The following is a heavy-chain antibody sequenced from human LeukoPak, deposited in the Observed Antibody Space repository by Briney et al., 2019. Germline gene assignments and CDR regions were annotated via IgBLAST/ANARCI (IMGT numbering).Heavy chain of an antibody. V-gene: IGHV3-11*06. D-gene: IGHD6-13*01. J-gene: IGHJ4*02. CDR1: GFTFSSYY. Sequence: GGSLRLSCAASGFTFSSYYMSWIRQAPGKGLEWVSYISSSSSYTNYADSVKGRFTISRDNAKNSLYLQMNSLRAEDTAVYYCARDSMRAAAGLFDYWGQGTMVTVSS. CDR3: ARDSMRAAAGLFDY. CDR2: ISSSSSYT.